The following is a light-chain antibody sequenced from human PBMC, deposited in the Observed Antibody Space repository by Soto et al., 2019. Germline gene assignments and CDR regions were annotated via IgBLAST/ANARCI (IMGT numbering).Light chain of an antibody. CDR3: QQYGSSPT. J-gene: IGKJ1*01. V-gene: IGKV1-5*01. CDR1: QSISSW. Sequence: DIQMTQSPSTLSASVGDRVTITCRASQSISSWLAWYQQKPGKAPKLLIYAASTLQSGVPSRFSGSGSGTDFTLTISRLEPEDFAVYYCQQYGSSPTFGQGTKVDIK. CDR2: AAS.